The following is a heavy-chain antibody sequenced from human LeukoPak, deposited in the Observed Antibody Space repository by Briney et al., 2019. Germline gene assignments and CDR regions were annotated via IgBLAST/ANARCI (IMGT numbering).Heavy chain of an antibody. V-gene: IGHV3-21*01. CDR2: ISSSSSYI. Sequence: GGSLRLSCAASGFTFSSYSMNWVRQAPGKGLEWVSSISSSSSYIYYADSVKGRFTISRDNAKNSLYLQMNSLRAEDTAVYYCARDFGDYYDSSGYYPSEGWGQGTLVTVSS. D-gene: IGHD3-22*01. CDR3: ARDFGDYYDSSGYYPSEG. CDR1: GFTFSSYS. J-gene: IGHJ4*02.